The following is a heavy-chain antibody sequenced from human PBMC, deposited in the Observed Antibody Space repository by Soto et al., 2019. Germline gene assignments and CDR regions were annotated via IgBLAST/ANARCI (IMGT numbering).Heavy chain of an antibody. J-gene: IGHJ4*02. Sequence: SETLSLTCTVSGGSLSSYYWSWIRQPPGKGLEWIGYIYYSGSTNYNPSLKSRVTISVDTSKNQFSLKLSSVTAADTAVYYCARLGYYYDSSGYSPFDYWGQGTLVTVSS. D-gene: IGHD3-22*01. CDR3: ARLGYYYDSSGYSPFDY. CDR1: GGSLSSYY. CDR2: IYYSGST. V-gene: IGHV4-59*01.